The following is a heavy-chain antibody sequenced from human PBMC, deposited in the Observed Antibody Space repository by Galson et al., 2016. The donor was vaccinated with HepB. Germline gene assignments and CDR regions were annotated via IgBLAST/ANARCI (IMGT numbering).Heavy chain of an antibody. Sequence: QSGAEVKKPGASVKVSCKASGYTFTSDGINWVRQAPGEGLEWMGMVFRSGGSSNNVQKFQGRVTMTRDTSTSTVYMEMRGLTPEDTAVYYCATDSWGPDYWGQGTKVTVSS. J-gene: IGHJ4*02. V-gene: IGHV1-46*01. CDR3: ATDSWGPDY. CDR2: VFRSGGSS. CDR1: GYTFTSDG. D-gene: IGHD3-16*01.